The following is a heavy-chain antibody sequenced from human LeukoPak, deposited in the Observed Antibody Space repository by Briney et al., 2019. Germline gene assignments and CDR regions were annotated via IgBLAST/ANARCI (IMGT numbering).Heavy chain of an antibody. D-gene: IGHD2-15*01. CDR3: ARLDCSGGSCYAFDY. CDR2: IYPGDSDT. V-gene: IGHV5-51*01. Sequence: GESLKISCKGSGYSFTSYWIGWVRQMPGKVLEWMGIIYPGDSDTRYSPSFQGQVTISADKSISTAYLQWSSLKASDTAMYYCARLDCSGGSCYAFDYWGQGTLVTVSS. J-gene: IGHJ4*02. CDR1: GYSFTSYW.